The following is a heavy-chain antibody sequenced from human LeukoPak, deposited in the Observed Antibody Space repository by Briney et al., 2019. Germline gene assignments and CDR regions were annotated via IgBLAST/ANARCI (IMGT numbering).Heavy chain of an antibody. Sequence: ASVKVSCKASGYSFTTYGIIWVRQAPGQGLEWMGWINPNSGCTHYAQQFQGRVTMTRDTSISTAYMELRRLRSDDTAVYYCARETGYYYDRSGSLDYWGQGTLVTVSS. D-gene: IGHD3-22*01. CDR3: ARETGYYYDRSGSLDY. CDR1: GYSFTTYG. J-gene: IGHJ4*02. CDR2: INPNSGCT. V-gene: IGHV1-2*02.